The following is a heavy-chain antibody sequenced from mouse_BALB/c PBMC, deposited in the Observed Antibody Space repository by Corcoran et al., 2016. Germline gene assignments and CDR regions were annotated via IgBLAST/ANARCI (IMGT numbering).Heavy chain of an antibody. D-gene: IGHD1-1*01. CDR1: GYSFTGYY. V-gene: IGHV1S34*01. Sequence: LVKTGASVKISCKASGYSFTGYYMHWVKQSHGKSLEWIGYISCYNGATSYNQKFKGKATFTVDTSSSTAYMQFNSLTSEDSAVYYCARNYYGSSWNWYFDVWGAGTTVTVSS. CDR2: ISCYNGAT. CDR3: ARNYYGSSWNWYFDV. J-gene: IGHJ1*01.